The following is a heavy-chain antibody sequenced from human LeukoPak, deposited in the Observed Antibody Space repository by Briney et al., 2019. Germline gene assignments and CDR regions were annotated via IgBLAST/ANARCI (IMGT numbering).Heavy chain of an antibody. J-gene: IGHJ4*02. CDR3: ASSLDSSGYSLGY. Sequence: ASVKVSCKASGYTFTGYYMRWVRQAPGQGLEWMGWINPNSGGTNYAQKFQGRVTMTRDTSISTAYMELSRLRSDDTAVYYCASSLDSSGYSLGYWGQGTLVTVSS. CDR2: INPNSGGT. V-gene: IGHV1-2*02. CDR1: GYTFTGYY. D-gene: IGHD3-22*01.